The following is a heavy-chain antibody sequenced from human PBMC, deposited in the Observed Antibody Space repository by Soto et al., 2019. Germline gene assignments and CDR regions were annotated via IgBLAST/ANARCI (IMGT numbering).Heavy chain of an antibody. V-gene: IGHV4-34*01. D-gene: IGHD2-21*02. CDR1: GGSFSGYY. CDR2: INHSGST. CDR3: PRASRSGLMNYY. J-gene: IGHJ4*02. Sequence: SETLSLTCAVYGGSFSGYYWSWIRQPPGKGLEGIGEINHSGSTNYNPSLKSRVTISVDTSKNQFSLNLSSVTAADTAVYSCPRASRSGLMNYYWGQGTLVTVSS.